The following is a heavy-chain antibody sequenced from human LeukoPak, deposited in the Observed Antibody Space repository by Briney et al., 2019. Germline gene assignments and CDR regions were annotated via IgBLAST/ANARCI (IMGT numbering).Heavy chain of an antibody. CDR1: GFTFSSYW. D-gene: IGHD3-22*01. V-gene: IGHV3-7*01. J-gene: IGHJ3*01. Sequence: GGSLRLSCAASGFTFSSYWMGWVRQAPGKGLEWVANIKQDGSEKYYVDSVKGRFTISRDNAKNSLYLQMNSLRAEDTAVYYCARERGYYDSSGYCWGQGTMVTVSS. CDR2: IKQDGSEK. CDR3: ARERGYYDSSGYC.